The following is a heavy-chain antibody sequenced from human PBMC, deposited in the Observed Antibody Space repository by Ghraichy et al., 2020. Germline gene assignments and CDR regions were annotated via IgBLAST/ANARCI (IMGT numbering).Heavy chain of an antibody. CDR1: GFTFSSYA. CDR3: ARDPVIAVAGYLDY. CDR2: ISYDGSNK. J-gene: IGHJ4*02. Sequence: LSLTCAASGFTFSSYAMHWVRQAPGKGLEWVAVISYDGSNKYYADSVKGRFTISRDNSKNTLYLQMNSLRAEDTAVYYCARDPVIAVAGYLDYWGQGTLVTVSS. D-gene: IGHD6-19*01. V-gene: IGHV3-30-3*01.